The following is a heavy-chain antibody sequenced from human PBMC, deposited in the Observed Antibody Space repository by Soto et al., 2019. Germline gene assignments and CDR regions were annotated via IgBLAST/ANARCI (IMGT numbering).Heavy chain of an antibody. CDR1: GVSISDDTYY. CDR3: ARPLFGRGNWFDP. J-gene: IGHJ5*02. V-gene: IGHV4-39*07. D-gene: IGHD3-10*01. Sequence: SETLSLTCTVSGVSISDDTYYWGWIRQPPGKGLEWIGHIYYSGTSSYNPSLKSRVTISVDRSKNQFSLKLSSVTAADTAVYYCARPLFGRGNWFDPWGQGTLVTVSS. CDR2: IYYSGTS.